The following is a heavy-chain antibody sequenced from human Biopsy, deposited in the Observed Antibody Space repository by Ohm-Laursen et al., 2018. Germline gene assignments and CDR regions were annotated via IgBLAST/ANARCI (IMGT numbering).Heavy chain of an antibody. Sequence: SDTLSLTCSVSGGSIISYYWTWIRQPPGTGVEWIGHISYSGTTNYKSSLRSRVTISVDPSKNQFSLKLTSVTAADTAVYYCAREVATNYHSGTFEYWGQGTLVTVSS. CDR3: AREVATNYHSGTFEY. J-gene: IGHJ4*02. V-gene: IGHV4-59*12. D-gene: IGHD1-1*01. CDR2: ISYSGTT. CDR1: GGSIISYY.